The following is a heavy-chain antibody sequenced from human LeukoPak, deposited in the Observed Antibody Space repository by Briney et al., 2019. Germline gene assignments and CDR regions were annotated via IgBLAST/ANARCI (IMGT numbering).Heavy chain of an antibody. CDR1: GFTFDDYA. CDR3: AKVSPESRLYYYDSSGYYFDY. J-gene: IGHJ4*02. V-gene: IGHV3-9*01. CDR2: ISWNSGSI. D-gene: IGHD3-22*01. Sequence: PGGSLRLSCAASGFTFDDYAMHWVRQAPGKGLEWVSGISWNSGSIGYADSVKGRFTISRDNAKNSLYLQMNSLRAEDTALYYCAKVSPESRLYYYDSSGYYFDYWGQGTLVTVSS.